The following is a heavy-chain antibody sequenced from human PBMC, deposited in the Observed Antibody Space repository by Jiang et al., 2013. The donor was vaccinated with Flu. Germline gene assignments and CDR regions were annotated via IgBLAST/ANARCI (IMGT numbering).Heavy chain of an antibody. CDR2: LSGSGGTT. D-gene: IGHD2-15*01. Sequence: QLLESGGGLVQPGGSLRLSCAASGFTFSSYAMSRVRQAPGKGLEWVSTLSGSGGTTYYADSVKGRFTISRDNSKNTLYLQMNSLRAEDMAVYYCAESVVVVASRWFDSWGQGTLVTVSS. J-gene: IGHJ5*01. CDR1: GFTFSSYA. V-gene: IGHV3-23*01. CDR3: AESVVVVASRWFDS.